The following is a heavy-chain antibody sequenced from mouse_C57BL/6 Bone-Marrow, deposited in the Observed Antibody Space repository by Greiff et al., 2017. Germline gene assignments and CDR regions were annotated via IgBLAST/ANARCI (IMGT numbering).Heavy chain of an antibody. V-gene: IGHV1-69*01. CDR2: IDPSDSYP. D-gene: IGHD2-4*01. Sequence: QVQLQQPGAELVMPGASVKLSCKASGYTFTSYWVHWVKQRPGQGLEWIGEIDPSDSYPNYNQKFKGKSTLTVDKSSSTAYMQLSSLTSEDSAVYYCARFGHDDYDVYFDYWGQGTTLTVSS. CDR1: GYTFTSYW. J-gene: IGHJ2*01. CDR3: ARFGHDDYDVYFDY.